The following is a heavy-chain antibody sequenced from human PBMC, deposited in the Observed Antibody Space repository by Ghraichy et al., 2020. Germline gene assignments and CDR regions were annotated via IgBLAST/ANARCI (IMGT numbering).Heavy chain of an antibody. Sequence: SETLSLTCTVSGVTMTSDTYSWTWIRQYPEKGLEWIGNISYTGSTSYNPSLQSRVSISVDTSKNQFSLQLTSVTAADTAVYYCARDSRKDDSIFVDYFDSWGQGTLFTVSS. D-gene: IGHD3-3*02. J-gene: IGHJ4*02. CDR1: GVTMTSDTYS. V-gene: IGHV4-31*03. CDR2: ISYTGST. CDR3: ARDSRKDDSIFVDYFDS.